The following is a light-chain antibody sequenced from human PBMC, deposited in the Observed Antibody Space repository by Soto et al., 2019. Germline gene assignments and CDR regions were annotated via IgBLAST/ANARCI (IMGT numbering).Light chain of an antibody. J-gene: IGKJ4*01. CDR1: QSVSGD. CDR3: QQYGSSPLT. V-gene: IGKV3-20*01. CDR2: DAS. Sequence: EIVLTQSPATLSVSPGERAPLSCRASQSVSGDLAWYHHKPGQAPRLLIYDASNRATGIPDRFSCSGSGTDFTLTISLLEPEDFAVYYCQQYGSSPLTFGGGTKVDIK.